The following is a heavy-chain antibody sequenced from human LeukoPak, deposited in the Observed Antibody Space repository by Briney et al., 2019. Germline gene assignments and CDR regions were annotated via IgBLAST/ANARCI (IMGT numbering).Heavy chain of an antibody. CDR2: IYHSGST. Sequence: SETLSLTCAVSGGSISSGGYSWSWIRQPPGKGLEWIGYIYHSGSTYYNPSLKSRVTISAHTSKNQFSLKLSSVTAADTAVYYCARRPRNGENYDGPSGLDYWGQGTLVTVSS. D-gene: IGHD4/OR15-4a*01. CDR3: ARRPRNGENYDGPSGLDY. CDR1: GGSISSGGYS. V-gene: IGHV4-30-2*01. J-gene: IGHJ4*02.